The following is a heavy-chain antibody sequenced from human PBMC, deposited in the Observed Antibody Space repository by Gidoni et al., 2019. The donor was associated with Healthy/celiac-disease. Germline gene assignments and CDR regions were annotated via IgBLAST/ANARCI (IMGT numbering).Heavy chain of an antibody. Sequence: QVQLVESGGGVVQPGRSLRLSCAASGVTFSSYAMHWVRQAPGKGLDWVAVISYDGSNKYYADSVKGRFTISRDNSKNTLYLQMNSLRAEDTAVYYCASGNTRQWLVPWFDPWGQGTLVTVSS. D-gene: IGHD6-19*01. J-gene: IGHJ5*02. CDR2: ISYDGSNK. CDR1: GVTFSSYA. CDR3: ASGNTRQWLVPWFDP. V-gene: IGHV3-30-3*01.